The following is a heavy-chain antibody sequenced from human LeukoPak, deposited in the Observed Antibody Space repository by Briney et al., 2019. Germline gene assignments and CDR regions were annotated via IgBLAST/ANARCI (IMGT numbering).Heavy chain of an antibody. Sequence: SETLSLTCTVSGGSISSYYWSWIRQPPGKGLEWIGEINHSGSTNYNPSLKSRVTISVDTSKNQFSLKLSSVTAADTAVYYCARRGVYCSGGSCYHDYWGQGTLVTVSS. D-gene: IGHD2-15*01. J-gene: IGHJ4*02. CDR3: ARRGVYCSGGSCYHDY. V-gene: IGHV4-34*01. CDR2: INHSGST. CDR1: GGSISSYY.